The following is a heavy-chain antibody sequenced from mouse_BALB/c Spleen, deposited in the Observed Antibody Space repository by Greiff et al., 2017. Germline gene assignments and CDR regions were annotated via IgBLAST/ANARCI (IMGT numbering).Heavy chain of an antibody. D-gene: IGHD2-2*01. Sequence: EVKLMESGGGLVKPGGSLKLSCAASGFTFSSYTMSWVRQTPEKRLEWVATISSGGSYTYYPDSVKGRFTISRDNAKNTLYLQMSSLKSEDTAMYYCTRDYGYPFDYWGQGTTLTVSS. CDR1: GFTFSSYT. CDR3: TRDYGYPFDY. V-gene: IGHV5-6-4*01. J-gene: IGHJ2*01. CDR2: ISSGGSYT.